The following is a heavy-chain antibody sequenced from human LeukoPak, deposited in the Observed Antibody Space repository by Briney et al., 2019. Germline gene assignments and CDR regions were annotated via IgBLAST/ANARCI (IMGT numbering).Heavy chain of an antibody. J-gene: IGHJ4*02. CDR3: ARGGGYSFSLFDK. CDR1: GYTFTGYY. V-gene: IGHV1-2*02. Sequence: GASVKVSCKASGYTFTGYYMHWVRQAPGQGLEWMGWISPNNGGTNYAQKFQGRVTMTRDTSITTAYMELSRLTSDDTAVYYCARGGGYSFSLFDKWGQGTLVTVSS. CDR2: ISPNNGGT. D-gene: IGHD3-16*01.